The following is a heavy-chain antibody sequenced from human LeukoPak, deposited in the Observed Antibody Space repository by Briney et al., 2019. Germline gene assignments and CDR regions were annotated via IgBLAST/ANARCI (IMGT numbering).Heavy chain of an antibody. CDR3: AKDRRIVGATSDFDY. CDR2: ISGSGGST. Sequence: GGSLRLSCAASGFTFSSYAMSWVRQAPGKGLEWVSAISGSGGSTYYADSVKGRFTISRDNSKNTLYLQMNSLRAEDTAVYYCAKDRRIVGATSDFDYWGQGTLVTVSS. CDR1: GFTFSSYA. D-gene: IGHD1-26*01. J-gene: IGHJ4*02. V-gene: IGHV3-23*01.